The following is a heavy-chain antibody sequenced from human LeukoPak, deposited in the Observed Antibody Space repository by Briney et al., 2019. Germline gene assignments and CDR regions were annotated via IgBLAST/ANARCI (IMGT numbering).Heavy chain of an antibody. CDR2: IRYDGRKE. CDR3: AKRGQDDSVIDY. J-gene: IGHJ4*02. V-gene: IGHV3-30*02. D-gene: IGHD3-3*01. Sequence: PGGSLRLSCTASGFTFSSHGMHWVRQAPGKGLEWVAFIRYDGRKEYYADPLKGRFTISRDNSKNTLSLQVNSLRAEDTAVYYCAKRGQDDSVIDYWGQGTLVTVSS. CDR1: GFTFSSHG.